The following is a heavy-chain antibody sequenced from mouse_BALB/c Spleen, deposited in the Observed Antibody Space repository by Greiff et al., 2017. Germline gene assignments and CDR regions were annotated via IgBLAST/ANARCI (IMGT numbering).Heavy chain of an antibody. CDR2: ISSGGSYT. V-gene: IGHV5-9-4*01. Sequence: EVKLMESGGGLVKPGGSLKLSCAASGFTFSSYAMSWVRQSPEKRLEWVAEISSGGSYTYYPDTVTGRFTISRDNAKNTLYLEMSSLRSEDTAMYYCARAGTVKAMDYWGQGTSVTVSS. J-gene: IGHJ4*01. D-gene: IGHD4-1*01. CDR1: GFTFSSYA. CDR3: ARAGTVKAMDY.